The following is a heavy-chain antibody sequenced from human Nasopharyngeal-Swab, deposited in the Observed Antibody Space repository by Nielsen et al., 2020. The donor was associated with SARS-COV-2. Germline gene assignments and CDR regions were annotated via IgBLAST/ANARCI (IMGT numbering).Heavy chain of an antibody. D-gene: IGHD6-13*01. J-gene: IGHJ5*02. CDR1: GFTFSSLW. Sequence: GGSLRLSCVGTGFTFSSLWMNWVRQAPGKGLEWAANINGDGSARYYADSVKGRFTISRDNSENTVYLQMNSLRAEDTALYHCARPLSRDSTWTTEANWFDPWGQGTLVTVSS. V-gene: IGHV3-7*03. CDR2: INGDGSAR. CDR3: ARPLSRDSTWTTEANWFDP.